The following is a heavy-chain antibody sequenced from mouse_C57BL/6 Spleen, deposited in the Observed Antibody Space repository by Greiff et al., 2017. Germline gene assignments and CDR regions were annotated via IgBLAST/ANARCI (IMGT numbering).Heavy chain of an antibody. Sequence: EVQLQQSGPELVKPGASVKISCKASGYTFTDYYMNWVKQSHGKSLEWIGDINPNNGGTSYNQKFKGKATLTVDKSSSTAYMELRSLTSEDSAVYYCAIYDYDVGFAYWGQGTLVTVSA. D-gene: IGHD2-4*01. CDR3: AIYDYDVGFAY. J-gene: IGHJ3*01. CDR1: GYTFTDYY. V-gene: IGHV1-26*01. CDR2: INPNNGGT.